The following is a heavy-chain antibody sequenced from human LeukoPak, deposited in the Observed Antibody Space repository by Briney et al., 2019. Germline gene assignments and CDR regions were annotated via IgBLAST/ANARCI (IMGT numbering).Heavy chain of an antibody. Sequence: GGSLRLSCAAFGFTFSTYPMSWVRQAPGRGLEWVSSISGSGVTTYYVDSVKGRFTISRDNSKNTLNLQISSLRAEDTAVYYCARALSGYYRFHHWGQGALVSVSS. J-gene: IGHJ1*01. D-gene: IGHD3-22*01. CDR1: GFTFSTYP. CDR3: ARALSGYYRFHH. V-gene: IGHV3-23*01. CDR2: ISGSGVTT.